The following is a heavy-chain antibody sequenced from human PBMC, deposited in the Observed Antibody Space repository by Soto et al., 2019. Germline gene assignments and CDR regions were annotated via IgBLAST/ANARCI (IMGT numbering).Heavy chain of an antibody. CDR2: FDPEDGET. Sequence: KGSRKGFLHTPTEVLLHWGWDAPGKGLEWMGGFDPEDGETIYAQKFQGRVTMTEDTSTDTAYMELSSLRSEDTAVYYCATVLSMSGYFDCWGQGTLVTVSS. CDR1: LHTPTEVL. D-gene: IGHD2-15*01. CDR3: ATVLSMSGYFDC. J-gene: IGHJ4*02. V-gene: IGHV1-24*01.